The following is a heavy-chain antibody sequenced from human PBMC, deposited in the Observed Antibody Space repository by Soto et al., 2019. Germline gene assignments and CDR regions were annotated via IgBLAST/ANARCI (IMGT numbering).Heavy chain of an antibody. D-gene: IGHD5-18*01. V-gene: IGHV4-59*01. CDR1: GGSIRNDD. CDR3: ARDHPHSYGIYYFDY. J-gene: IGHJ4*02. Sequence: ETLSLTCTVCGGSIRNDDWSGIRQPPGKGLEWIGYIYSSGSTNYNPSLKSRVTISADTSKNQVSLKLTSVTAADTAVYYCARDHPHSYGIYYFDYWGQGTLVTVSS. CDR2: IYSSGST.